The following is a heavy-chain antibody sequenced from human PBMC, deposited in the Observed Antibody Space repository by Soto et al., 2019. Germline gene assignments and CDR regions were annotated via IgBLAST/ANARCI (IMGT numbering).Heavy chain of an antibody. CDR1: GFTFSSYE. D-gene: IGHD4-4*01. CDR3: ARVEMEMTTIGNY. CDR2: ISSSGSTI. Sequence: EVQLVESGGGLVQPGGSLRLSCAASGFTFSSYEMNWVRQAPGKGLEWISYISSSGSTIYYADSVKGRFTISRDNAKNSMYLQMNSLRAEDTAVYYCARVEMEMTTIGNYWGQEPWSPSPQ. V-gene: IGHV3-48*03. J-gene: IGHJ4*01.